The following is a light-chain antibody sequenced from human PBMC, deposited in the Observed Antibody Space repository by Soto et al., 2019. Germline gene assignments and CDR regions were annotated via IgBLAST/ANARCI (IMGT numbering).Light chain of an antibody. V-gene: IGLV3-1*01. Sequence: SYELTQPPSVSVSPGQTASITCSGDKLGDKYACWYQQKPGQSPVLGIYQDSKRPSGIPERFSASNSGNTATLTISGTQAMDEADYYCQAWDSSTAVFGGGTQLTVL. CDR2: QDS. CDR3: QAWDSSTAV. CDR1: KLGDKY. J-gene: IGLJ2*01.